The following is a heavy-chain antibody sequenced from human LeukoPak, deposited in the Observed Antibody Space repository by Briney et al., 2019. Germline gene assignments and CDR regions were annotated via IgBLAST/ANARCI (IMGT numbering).Heavy chain of an antibody. CDR2: IYPGDSEA. D-gene: IGHD3-22*01. V-gene: IGHV5-51*01. CDR3: ARQNYYDNSAYYYDFDI. Sequence: GESLKISFKGSGSRFTSYWIGWVRPMPGKGLEWMGIIYPGDSEARYSPSFQGQVTISADNPITTAYLQWSSLKASDTAIYYCARQNYYDNSAYYYDFDIWGQGTRVTVSS. CDR1: GSRFTSYW. J-gene: IGHJ3*02.